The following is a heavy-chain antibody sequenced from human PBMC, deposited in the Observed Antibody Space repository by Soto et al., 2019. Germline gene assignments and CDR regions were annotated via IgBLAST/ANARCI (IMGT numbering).Heavy chain of an antibody. Sequence: ASVKVSCKASGYTFTGYYMHWVRQAPGQGLEWMGWINPNSGGTNYAQKFQGRVTMTRDTTISTAYMELSRLRSDDTAVYYCASYGYSSSPYYYYGMDVWGQGTTVTVSS. J-gene: IGHJ6*02. CDR3: ASYGYSSSPYYYYGMDV. CDR2: INPNSGGT. V-gene: IGHV1-2*02. D-gene: IGHD6-13*01. CDR1: GYTFTGYY.